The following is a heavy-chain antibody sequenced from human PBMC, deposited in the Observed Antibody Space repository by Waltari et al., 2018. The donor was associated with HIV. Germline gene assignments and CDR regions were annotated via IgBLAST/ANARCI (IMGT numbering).Heavy chain of an antibody. CDR1: GYTFTASN. D-gene: IGHD3-22*01. J-gene: IGHJ4*02. V-gene: IGHV1-2*06. CDR2: INLNSGDT. CDR3: ARDSYYYDSSGFFPDF. Sequence: QVQLVQSGAAVKKPGASVKVSCKASGYTFTASNMNWVRQAPGQGLEWMGRINLNSGDTNYGQKFQGRVTMTRDTSISTAYMELSRLRSDDTAVYYCARDSYYYDSSGFFPDFWGQGTLVTVSS.